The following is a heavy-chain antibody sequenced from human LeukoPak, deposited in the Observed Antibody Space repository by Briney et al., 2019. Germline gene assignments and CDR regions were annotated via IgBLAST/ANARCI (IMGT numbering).Heavy chain of an antibody. CDR3: TKEPADRGRAIFWSGSPFDI. Sequence: PGGSLRLSYAASGFTFSSYAMSWVRQAPGKGLEWVSVISGSGGTTYYANSVKGRFTISRDNSKNTLYLQMNSLRAEDTAVYYCTKEPADRGRAIFWSGSPFDIWGQGTMVTVSS. J-gene: IGHJ3*02. CDR2: ISGSGGTT. V-gene: IGHV3-23*01. CDR1: GFTFSSYA. D-gene: IGHD3-3*01.